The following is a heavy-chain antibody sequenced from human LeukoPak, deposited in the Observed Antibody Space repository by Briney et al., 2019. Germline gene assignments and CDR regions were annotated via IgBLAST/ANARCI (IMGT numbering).Heavy chain of an antibody. J-gene: IGHJ4*02. D-gene: IGHD1-20*01. CDR1: GGSISSGSYY. CDR3: ARRPGITGAFDY. Sequence: SQTLSLTCTVSGGSISSGSYYWSWIRQPAGKGLEWIGRIYTSGSTNYNPSLKSRVTISVDTSKNQFSLKLSSVTAADTAVYYCARRPGITGAFDYWGQGTLVTVSS. V-gene: IGHV4-61*02. CDR2: IYTSGST.